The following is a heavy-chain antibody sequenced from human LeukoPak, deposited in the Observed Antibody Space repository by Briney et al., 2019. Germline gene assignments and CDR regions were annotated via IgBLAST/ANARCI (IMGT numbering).Heavy chain of an antibody. V-gene: IGHV1-2*02. CDR2: INPNSGST. D-gene: IGHD1-14*01. J-gene: IGHJ4*02. CDR1: GYTFTGYY. CDR3: ATENTGLPGY. Sequence: GASVKVSCKASGYTFTGYYMHWVRQAPGQGLEWMGWINPNSGSTNYAQKFQGRVTMTSDTSISTAYLELSRLRSDDTAVYYCATENTGLPGYWGQGALVTVSS.